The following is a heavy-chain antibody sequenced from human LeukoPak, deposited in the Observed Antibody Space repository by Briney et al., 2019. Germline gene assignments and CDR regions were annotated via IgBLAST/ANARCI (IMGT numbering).Heavy chain of an antibody. CDR1: GYTFTGYY. J-gene: IGHJ4*02. Sequence: ASVKVSCKASGYTFTGYYMHWVRQAPGQGLEWMGWINPNSGGTNYAQKVQGRVTMTRDTSISIAYMELSRLRSDDTAVYYCARGPYYYDSSGYLSYWGQGTLVTVSS. CDR3: ARGPYYYDSSGYLSY. CDR2: INPNSGGT. D-gene: IGHD3-22*01. V-gene: IGHV1-2*02.